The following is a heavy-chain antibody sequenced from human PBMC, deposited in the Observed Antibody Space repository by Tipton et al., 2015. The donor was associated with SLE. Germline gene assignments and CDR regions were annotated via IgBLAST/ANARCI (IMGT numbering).Heavy chain of an antibody. CDR3: ARVPYDFWSGYQGGGWFDP. CDR2: VYYSGST. Sequence: TLSLTCTVSGGSISIYYWGWIRQPPGKGLEWIGYVYYSGSTNYNPSLKSRVTISVETSKNQFSLKLNSMTAADTAAYYCARVPYDFWSGYQGGGWFDPWGQGTLVTVSS. V-gene: IGHV4-59*01. J-gene: IGHJ5*02. CDR1: GGSISIYY. D-gene: IGHD3-3*01.